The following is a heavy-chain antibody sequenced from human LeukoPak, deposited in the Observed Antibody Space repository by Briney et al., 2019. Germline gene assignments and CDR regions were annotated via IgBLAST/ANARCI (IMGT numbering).Heavy chain of an antibody. V-gene: IGHV3-23*01. J-gene: IGHJ4*02. CDR3: AKRGVVTRVILVGFHKEAYYFDS. CDR1: GITLSNYG. Sequence: GGSLRLSCAVSGITLSNYGMTWVRQAPGKGLEWVAGISDTGGRTNYADSVKGRFTISRDNPKNTLYLQMNSLRAEDTAVYFCAKRGVVTRVILVGFHKEAYYFDSWGQGALVTVSS. CDR2: ISDTGGRT. D-gene: IGHD3-22*01.